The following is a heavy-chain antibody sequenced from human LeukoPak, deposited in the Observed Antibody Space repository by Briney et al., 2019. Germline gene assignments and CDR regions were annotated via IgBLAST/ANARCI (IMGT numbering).Heavy chain of an antibody. V-gene: IGHV3-21*01. J-gene: IGHJ4*02. D-gene: IGHD6-13*01. CDR3: ARENTVVYSSSWSPDY. CDR2: ISSTSSYI. Sequence: GGSLRLSCVASGFTFSSYSMNWVRQAPGRGLEWVSLISSTSSYIFYSDSVKGRFTISRDNAKNSLYLQMSSLRAEDTAVYYCARENTVVYSSSWSPDYWGQGTLVTVSS. CDR1: GFTFSSYS.